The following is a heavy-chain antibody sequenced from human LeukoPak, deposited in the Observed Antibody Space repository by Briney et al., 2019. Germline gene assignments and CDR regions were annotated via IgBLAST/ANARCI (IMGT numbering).Heavy chain of an antibody. J-gene: IGHJ2*01. D-gene: IGHD6-13*01. V-gene: IGHV4-59*01. CDR2: IYYSGST. CDR1: GGSISSYY. Sequence: SETLSLTCTVSGGSISSYYWSWIRQPPGKGLEWIGYIYYSGSTNYNPSLKSRVTISVDTSKNQFSLKLSSVTAADTAVYYCARDRIAAAGKGRYWYFDLWGRGTLVTVSS. CDR3: ARDRIAAAGKGRYWYFDL.